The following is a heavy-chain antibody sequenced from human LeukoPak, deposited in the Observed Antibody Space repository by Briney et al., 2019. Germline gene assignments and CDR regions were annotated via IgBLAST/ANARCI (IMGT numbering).Heavy chain of an antibody. V-gene: IGHV3-7*03. Sequence: GGSLRLSCVASGFTFSSHWMTWVRQAPGKGVEWVANIKEDGSETYYVDSVKGRFTISRDNAKNSLYLQMNNLRAEDTAVYYCARDHLPFDFDYWGQGTLVTVSS. J-gene: IGHJ4*02. D-gene: IGHD3-10*01. CDR1: GFTFSSHW. CDR3: ARDHLPFDFDY. CDR2: IKEDGSET.